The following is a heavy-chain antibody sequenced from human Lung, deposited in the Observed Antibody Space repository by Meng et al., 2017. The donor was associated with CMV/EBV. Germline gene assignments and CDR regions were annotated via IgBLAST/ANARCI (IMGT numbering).Heavy chain of an antibody. CDR1: GGSISSRTHY. V-gene: IGHV4-39*07. CDR3: ARDLEY. Sequence: HLQELGPGWVRPSKTLSLTCFVSGGSISSRTHYWAWIRQPPGKGLEWIGSLYDSGSTYYHPSLKSRVTISVDTSKTYFSLKLRSVTAADTAVYYCARDLEYWGQGTLVTVSS. J-gene: IGHJ4*02. D-gene: IGHD1-1*01. CDR2: LYDSGST.